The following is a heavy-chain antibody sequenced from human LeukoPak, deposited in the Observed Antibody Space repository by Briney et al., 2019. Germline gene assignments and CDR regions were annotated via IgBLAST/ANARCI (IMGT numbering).Heavy chain of an antibody. CDR3: ARDLDY. V-gene: IGHV3-7*04. CDR1: GFTFSNYG. CDR2: IKGDGSEK. J-gene: IGHJ4*02. Sequence: GGSLRLSCAASGFTFSNYGMHWVRQAPGKGLEWVANIKGDGSEKYYVDSVKGRFTISRDNAANSLYLQMSSLRAEDTAVYYCARDLDYWGQGTLVTVSS.